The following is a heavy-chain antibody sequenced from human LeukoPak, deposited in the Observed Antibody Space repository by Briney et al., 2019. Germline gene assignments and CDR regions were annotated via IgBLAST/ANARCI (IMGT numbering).Heavy chain of an antibody. D-gene: IGHD3-10*01. CDR2: ISASGSSV. CDR1: GFTFSHYN. CDR3: ARDLEGASGFFDY. Sequence: GGSLRLSCVASGFTFSHYNMYWVRQAPGKGLEWVSYISASGSSVYYADSVKGRFTISRDNAENSLYLQMNSLRDEDTAVYYCARDLEGASGFFDYWGQGTLVTVSS. J-gene: IGHJ4*02. V-gene: IGHV3-48*02.